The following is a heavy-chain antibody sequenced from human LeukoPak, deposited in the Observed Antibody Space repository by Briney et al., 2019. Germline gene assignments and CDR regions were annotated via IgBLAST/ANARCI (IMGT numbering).Heavy chain of an antibody. CDR1: GYTFTGYY. CDR3: ATDGYNLQYYMDV. Sequence: ASVKVSCKASGYTFTGYYMHWVRQAPGQGLEWMGRINPNSGGTNYAQKFQGRVTMTRDTSISTAYMELSRLRSDDTAVYYRATDGYNLQYYMDVWGKGTTVTVSS. V-gene: IGHV1-2*06. J-gene: IGHJ6*03. CDR2: INPNSGGT. D-gene: IGHD5-24*01.